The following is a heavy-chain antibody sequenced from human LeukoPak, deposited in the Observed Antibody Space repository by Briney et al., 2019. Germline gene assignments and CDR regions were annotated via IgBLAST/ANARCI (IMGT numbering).Heavy chain of an antibody. D-gene: IGHD6-19*01. Sequence: GGSLRLSCAAPGFTFSSYAMSWVRQAPGKGLEWVSAISGSGGSTYYADSVKGRFTISRDNSKNTLYPQMNSLRAEDTAVYYCAKDKGAGTSYFDYWGQGTLVTVSS. CDR2: ISGSGGST. V-gene: IGHV3-23*01. CDR1: GFTFSSYA. CDR3: AKDKGAGTSYFDY. J-gene: IGHJ4*02.